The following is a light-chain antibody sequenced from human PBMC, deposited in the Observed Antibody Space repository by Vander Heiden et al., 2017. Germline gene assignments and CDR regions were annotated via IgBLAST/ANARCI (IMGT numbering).Light chain of an antibody. J-gene: IGLJ3*02. V-gene: IGLV2-11*01. CDR3: CSYASSYTVV. CDR2: DVT. Sequence: QSALTQPRSVSGSPGQSVPISCSGTSSDVGAYDYVPWYQQHPGKAPKLLSYDVTKWPSGVPDRFSGSKSGNTGTLTISGLLTEDEAYYDCCSYASSYTVVFGGGTKVTVL. CDR1: SSDVGAYDY.